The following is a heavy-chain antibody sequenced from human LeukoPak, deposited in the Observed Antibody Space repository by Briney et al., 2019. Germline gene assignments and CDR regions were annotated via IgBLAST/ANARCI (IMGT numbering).Heavy chain of an antibody. V-gene: IGHV3-30*04. J-gene: IGHJ6*03. Sequence: HPGGSLRLSCAASGFTFSSYAMHWVRQAPGKGLEWVAVISYDGSNKFYADSVKGRFTISRDNAKNTLYLQMNSLRAEDTAVYYCARGILINYYYYMDVWGKGTTVTISS. CDR3: ARGILINYYYYMDV. CDR2: ISYDGSNK. CDR1: GFTFSSYA.